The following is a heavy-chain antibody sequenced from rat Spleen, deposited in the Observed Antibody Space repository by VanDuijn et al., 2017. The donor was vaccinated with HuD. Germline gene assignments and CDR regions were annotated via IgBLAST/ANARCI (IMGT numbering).Heavy chain of an antibody. CDR3: GRYFDV. CDR1: GFIFSDYA. J-gene: IGHJ2*01. CDR2: ISYDGRST. V-gene: IGHV5-17*01. Sequence: EVQLVESGGGLKQPGRSLKISCAASGFIFSDYAMAWVRQAPTKGLEWVATISYDGRSTYYRDSVKGRFTVSRDNAGSTLYLQMDSLRSEDTATYFCGRYFDVWGQGLMVTVSS.